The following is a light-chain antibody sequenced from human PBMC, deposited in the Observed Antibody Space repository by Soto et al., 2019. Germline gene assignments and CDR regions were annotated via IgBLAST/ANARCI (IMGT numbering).Light chain of an antibody. CDR3: QQYGSTPRVT. Sequence: EIVLTQSPGTLSLSPGERATLSCRASQSVSISHLAWYQRKPGQAPRLLIYGASIRATGIPDRFSGSGSGTDFTLTISTLEPEDFAVYYCQQYGSTPRVTFGQGTKLEIK. V-gene: IGKV3-20*01. J-gene: IGKJ2*01. CDR2: GAS. CDR1: QSVSISH.